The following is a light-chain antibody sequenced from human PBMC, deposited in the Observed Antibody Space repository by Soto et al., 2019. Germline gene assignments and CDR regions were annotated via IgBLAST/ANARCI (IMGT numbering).Light chain of an antibody. J-gene: IGLJ1*01. CDR3: SSYTTGSSYV. V-gene: IGLV2-14*01. CDR2: DVT. Sequence: QSVLTQPASVSGSPGQSITISCTGTSSDVGGYIYVSWYQQHPGKAPKLMIYDVTSRPSGVSYRFSGSKSGNTASLTISGLQAEDEADYYCSSYTTGSSYVFGTGTKVIVL. CDR1: SSDVGGYIY.